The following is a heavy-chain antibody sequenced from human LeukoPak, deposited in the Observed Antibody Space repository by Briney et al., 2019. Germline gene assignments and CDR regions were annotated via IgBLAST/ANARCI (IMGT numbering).Heavy chain of an antibody. CDR3: ARAPKLRYFDWSPNAFDI. V-gene: IGHV4-59*01. CDR1: GGSISSCY. D-gene: IGHD3-9*01. J-gene: IGHJ3*02. Sequence: SETLSLTCTVSGGSISSCYWSWIRQPPGKGLEWIGYIYYSGSTNYNPSLKSRVTISVDTSKNQFSLKLSSVTAADTAVYYCARAPKLRYFDWSPNAFDIWGQGTMVTVSS. CDR2: IYYSGST.